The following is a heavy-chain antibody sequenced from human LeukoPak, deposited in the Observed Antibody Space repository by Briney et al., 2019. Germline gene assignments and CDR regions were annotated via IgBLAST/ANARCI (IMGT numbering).Heavy chain of an antibody. Sequence: GGSLRLSCTASGFTXSXNSMTWVXXAPGKXLEWVSVIYSGGSTYYADSVRGRFTISRDNSENTLYLQMNSLRDEDTAVYYCARDHRLGGSWGQGTLVTVSS. CDR2: IYSGGST. J-gene: IGHJ4*02. V-gene: IGHV3-53*01. CDR3: ARDHRLGGS. CDR1: GFTXSXNS. D-gene: IGHD3-16*01.